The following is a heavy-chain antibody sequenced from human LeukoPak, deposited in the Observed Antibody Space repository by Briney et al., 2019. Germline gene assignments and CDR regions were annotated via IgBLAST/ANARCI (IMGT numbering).Heavy chain of an antibody. J-gene: IGHJ3*02. Sequence: GGSLRLSCAASGFTVSSNYMSWVRQAPGKGLEWVSVIYSGGSTYYADSVKGRFTISRDNSKNTLYLQMNSLRAEDTAVYYCARDSLHYYDSSGYYEDDAFDIWGQGTMVTVSS. D-gene: IGHD3-22*01. CDR1: GFTVSSNY. CDR2: IYSGGST. V-gene: IGHV3-53*01. CDR3: ARDSLHYYDSSGYYEDDAFDI.